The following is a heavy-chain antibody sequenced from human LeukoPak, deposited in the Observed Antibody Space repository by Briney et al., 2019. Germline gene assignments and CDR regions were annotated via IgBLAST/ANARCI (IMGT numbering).Heavy chain of an antibody. J-gene: IGHJ5*02. CDR1: GGSFSGYY. CDR3: ARNARWLLLLNWFDP. Sequence: SEALSLTCAVYGGSFSGYYWGWIRQPPGKGLEWIGEINHSGSTNYNPSLKSRVTISVDTSKNQFSPKLSSVTAADTAVYYCARNARWLLLLNWFDPWGQGTLVTVSS. V-gene: IGHV4-34*01. CDR2: INHSGST. D-gene: IGHD3-22*01.